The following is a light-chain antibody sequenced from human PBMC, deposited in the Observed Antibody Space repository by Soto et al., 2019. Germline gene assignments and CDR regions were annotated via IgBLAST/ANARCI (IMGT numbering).Light chain of an antibody. Sequence: EIVMTQSPATLSVSPGERATLSCRASQSVSSNLAWYQQKPGQAPRRLIYGASTRATGSPARFSGSGSGTEFSLTISSLQSEDFAVYYCQQYNNWPQLTFGGGTKVEIK. J-gene: IGKJ4*01. CDR2: GAS. V-gene: IGKV3-15*01. CDR1: QSVSSN. CDR3: QQYNNWPQLT.